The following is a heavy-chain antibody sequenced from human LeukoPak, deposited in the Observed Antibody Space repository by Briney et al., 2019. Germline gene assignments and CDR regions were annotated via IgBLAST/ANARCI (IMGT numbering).Heavy chain of an antibody. D-gene: IGHD3-22*01. CDR1: GYTFTGYY. J-gene: IGHJ4*02. V-gene: IGHV1-2*02. CDR3: ARATTMIVVVITSSFDS. Sequence: ASVKVSCKASGYTFTGYYMHWVRQAPGQGLEWMGWINPNSGGTNYAQKFQGRVTMTRDTSISTAYMELSRLRSDDTAVYYCARATTMIVVVITSSFDSCGQGTLLT. CDR2: INPNSGGT.